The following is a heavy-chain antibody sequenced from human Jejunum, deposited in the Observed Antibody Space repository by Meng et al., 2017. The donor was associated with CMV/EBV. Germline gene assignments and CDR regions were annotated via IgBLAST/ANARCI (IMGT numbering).Heavy chain of an antibody. CDR1: GFTVPISH. J-gene: IGHJ4*02. V-gene: IGHV3-53*01. CDR3: VVGHDSRKVAY. CDR2: ICNGDTT. Sequence: SCAASGFTVPISHMNWVRQAPGKGLEWISVICNGDTTDYADSVRGRFTISRDSSRNTLYLQMNNLRADDTGIYYCVVGHDSRKVAYWGQGTLVTAPQ. D-gene: IGHD3-16*01.